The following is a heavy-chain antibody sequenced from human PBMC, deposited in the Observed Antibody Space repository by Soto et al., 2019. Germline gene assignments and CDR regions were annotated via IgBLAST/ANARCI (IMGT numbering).Heavy chain of an antibody. V-gene: IGHV4-39*02. J-gene: IGHJ4*02. CDR2: IYYSGST. Sequence: SETLSLTCTVSGGSISSSSYYWGWIRQPPGKGLEWIGSIYYSGSTYYNPSLKSRVTTSVDTSKNQFSLKLSSVTAADTVVYYCAREVTTVVTYYFDYWGQGTLVTVSS. D-gene: IGHD4-17*01. CDR1: GGSISSSSYY. CDR3: AREVTTVVTYYFDY.